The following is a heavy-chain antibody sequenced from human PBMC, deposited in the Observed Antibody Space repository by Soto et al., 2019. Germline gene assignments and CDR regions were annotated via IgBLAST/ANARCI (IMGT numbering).Heavy chain of an antibody. Sequence: QVQLQQWGAGLLKPSETLSLTCVVYGGSFSGYYWTWIRQAPGKGLEWIGEINHSGGTNYNSSLMSRVPQSVDSSNYQLSLTLCSVTLSDTALYYCASERQYYHFWRRYQNEGPYDMDVWGQGTTVTVSS. V-gene: IGHV4-34*02. CDR3: ASERQYYHFWRRYQNEGPYDMDV. J-gene: IGHJ6*02. CDR1: GGSFSGYY. CDR2: INHSGGT. D-gene: IGHD3-3*02.